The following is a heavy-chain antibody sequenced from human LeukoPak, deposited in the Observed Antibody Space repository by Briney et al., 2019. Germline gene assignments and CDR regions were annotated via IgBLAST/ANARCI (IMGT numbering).Heavy chain of an antibody. J-gene: IGHJ4*02. CDR2: ISTYNGNT. D-gene: IGHD2-2*01. CDR1: GYNFDRYG. Sequence: ASVKVSCKGSGYNFDRYGVNWVRQAPGQGLEWVGWISTYNGNTFYAQKFEGRVSMTTDTSTNTVYMDLRSLRSDDTAVYYRARDCSSTSCYVGGPDYWGQGTLVTVSS. CDR3: ARDCSSTSCYVGGPDY. V-gene: IGHV1-18*04.